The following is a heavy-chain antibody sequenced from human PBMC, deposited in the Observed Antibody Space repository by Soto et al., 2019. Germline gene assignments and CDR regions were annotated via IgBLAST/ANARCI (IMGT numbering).Heavy chain of an antibody. Sequence: QITLKESGPTLVKPTQTLTLTCTFSGFSLSTTGVGVGWIRQPPGKALEWLALIYWDDDKRYSPSLKSRLTIXKXXSKSQVVLTMTNMDPVDTATYYCAHKNDYGGNFDYWGQGTLVTVSS. J-gene: IGHJ4*02. CDR1: GFSLSTTGVG. D-gene: IGHD4-17*01. CDR3: AHKNDYGGNFDY. V-gene: IGHV2-5*02. CDR2: IYWDDDK.